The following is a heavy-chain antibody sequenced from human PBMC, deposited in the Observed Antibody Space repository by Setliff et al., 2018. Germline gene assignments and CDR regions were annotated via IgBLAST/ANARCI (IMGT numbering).Heavy chain of an antibody. CDR1: GGSISSGSDY. Sequence: LTCSVSGGSISSGSDYWTWIRQPAGKGLEYIGHIYTSGSTYYNPSLKSRVTISVDTSKNQFSLKLSSVTAADTAVYYCARGRMPHYYMDVWGKGTTVTVSS. CDR2: IYTSGST. D-gene: IGHD2-2*01. CDR3: ARGRMPHYYMDV. V-gene: IGHV4-61*09. J-gene: IGHJ6*03.